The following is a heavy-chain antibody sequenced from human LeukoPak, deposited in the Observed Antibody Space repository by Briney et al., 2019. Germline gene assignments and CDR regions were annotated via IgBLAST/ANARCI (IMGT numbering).Heavy chain of an antibody. CDR1: GYTFTDYY. CDR3: ATNYYDSSGYYSIDY. J-gene: IGHJ4*02. Sequence: ASVKVSCKASGYTFTDYYMYWVRQAPGQGLEWMGWINTYNGNTDYAQKLQGRVTMTTDTSTSTAYMELRSLRSDDTALYYCATNYYDSSGYYSIDYWGQGTLVTVSS. D-gene: IGHD3-22*01. V-gene: IGHV1-18*04. CDR2: INTYNGNT.